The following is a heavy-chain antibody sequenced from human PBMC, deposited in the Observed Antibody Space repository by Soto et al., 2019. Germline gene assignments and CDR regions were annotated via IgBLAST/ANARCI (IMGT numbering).Heavy chain of an antibody. CDR2: INPNSGGT. Sequence: VNESCRASCWKFSGYCMHWVRQEKGQGLEWMGWINPNSGGTNYAQKFQGWVTMTRDTSISTAYMELSRLRSDDTAVYYCARGGGVAVAGIGDGMDVWGQGTTVTVSS. CDR1: CWKFSGYC. J-gene: IGHJ6*02. D-gene: IGHD6-19*01. V-gene: IGHV1-2*04. CDR3: ARGGGVAVAGIGDGMDV.